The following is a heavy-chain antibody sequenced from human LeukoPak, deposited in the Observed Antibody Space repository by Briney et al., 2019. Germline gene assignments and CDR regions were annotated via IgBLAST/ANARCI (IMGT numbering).Heavy chain of an antibody. CDR2: ISSSGSTI. V-gene: IGHV3-11*01. CDR3: ARGQVWRSSSAFDY. Sequence: PGGSLRLSWAASGFTFSDYYMSWIRQAQGKGREGVSYISSSGSTIYYADSVKGRFTISRDNAKNSLYLQMNSLRAEDTAVYYCARGQVWRSSSAFDYWGQGTLVTVSS. J-gene: IGHJ4*02. CDR1: GFTFSDYY. D-gene: IGHD6-13*01.